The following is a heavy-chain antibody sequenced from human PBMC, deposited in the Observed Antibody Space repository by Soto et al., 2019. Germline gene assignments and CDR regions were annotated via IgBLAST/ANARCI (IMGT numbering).Heavy chain of an antibody. CDR2: ISGSGGST. CDR1: GFTFSSYA. CDR3: AKEVEYSYGYGGDY. J-gene: IGHJ4*02. V-gene: IGHV3-23*01. Sequence: EVQLLESGGGLVQPGGSLRLSCAASGFTFSSYAMSWVRQAPGKGLEWVSAISGSGGSTYYADSGKGRFPISIDNSKNTLYLQMNSLIAEDTAVYYCAKEVEYSYGYGGDYWVQGTLVTVSS. D-gene: IGHD5-18*01.